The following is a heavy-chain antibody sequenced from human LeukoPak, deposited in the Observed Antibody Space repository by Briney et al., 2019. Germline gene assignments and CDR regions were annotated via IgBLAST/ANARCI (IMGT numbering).Heavy chain of an antibody. V-gene: IGHV4-59*01. CDR3: ARGWYCSSTSCYPCYMDV. Sequence: SETLSLTCTVSVGSISSYYWSWIRQPPGKGLEWIGYIYYSGSTNYNPSLKSLVTISVDTSKNQFSLKLSSVTAADTAVYYCARGWYCSSTSCYPCYMDVWGKGTTVTVSS. D-gene: IGHD2-2*01. CDR1: VGSISSYY. CDR2: IYYSGST. J-gene: IGHJ6*03.